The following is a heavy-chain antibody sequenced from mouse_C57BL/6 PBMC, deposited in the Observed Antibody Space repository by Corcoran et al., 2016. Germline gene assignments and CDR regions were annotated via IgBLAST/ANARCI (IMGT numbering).Heavy chain of an antibody. CDR3: ARDYGNYFYFDY. V-gene: IGHV9-3*01. CDR2: INTYSGVP. D-gene: IGHD2-1*01. Sequence: QIQVVQSGPELKKPGETVKISGKASGYTFTTYGMSWVKQAPGKGLKWIGWINTYSGVPTYADDFKGRFAFSLETSASTAYLQINNLKNEDTATYFCARDYGNYFYFDYWGQGTTLTVSS. J-gene: IGHJ2*01. CDR1: GYTFTTYG.